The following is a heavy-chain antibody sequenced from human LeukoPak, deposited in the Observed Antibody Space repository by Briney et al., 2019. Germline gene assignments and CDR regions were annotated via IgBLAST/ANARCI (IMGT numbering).Heavy chain of an antibody. J-gene: IGHJ5*02. CDR1: GYTFTSYG. Sequence: ASVKVSCKASGYTFTSYGISWVRQAPGQGLEWMGWISAYNGNTNYAQKLQGRVTMTTDTSTSTAYMELRSLRSDDMAVYYCARDLTVAGTRRFDPWGQGTLVTVSS. V-gene: IGHV1-18*03. CDR3: ARDLTVAGTRRFDP. CDR2: ISAYNGNT. D-gene: IGHD6-19*01.